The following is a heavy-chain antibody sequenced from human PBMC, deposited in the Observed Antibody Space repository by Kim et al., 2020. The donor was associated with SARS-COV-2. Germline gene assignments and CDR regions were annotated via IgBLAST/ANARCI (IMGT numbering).Heavy chain of an antibody. Sequence: SETLSLTCAVYGGSFSGYYWSWIRQPPGKGLEWIGEINHSGSTNYNPSLKSRVTISVDTSKNQFSLKLSSVTAADTAVYYCASGRAKRGTIAARPGLMGFDYWGQGTLVTVSS. CDR2: INHSGST. CDR3: ASGRAKRGTIAARPGLMGFDY. CDR1: GGSFSGYY. V-gene: IGHV4-34*01. J-gene: IGHJ4*02. D-gene: IGHD6-6*01.